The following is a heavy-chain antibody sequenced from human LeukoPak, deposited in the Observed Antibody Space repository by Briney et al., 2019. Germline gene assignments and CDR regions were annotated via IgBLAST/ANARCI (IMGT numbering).Heavy chain of an antibody. CDR1: GYTFTNYY. Sequence: GASVKVSCKASGYTFTNYYMHWVRQAPGQGLEWMGIINPSDGKTSYAQKFQGRVTMTRDTSTSTAYMELSRLRSDDTAVYYCARDMDSGPDFFDYWGLGTLVTVSS. D-gene: IGHD1-26*01. CDR3: ARDMDSGPDFFDY. V-gene: IGHV1-46*01. CDR2: INPSDGKT. J-gene: IGHJ4*02.